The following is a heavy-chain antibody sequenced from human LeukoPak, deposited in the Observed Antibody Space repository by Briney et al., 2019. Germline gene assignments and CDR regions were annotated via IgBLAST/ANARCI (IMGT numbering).Heavy chain of an antibody. CDR3: AKDLYDILTGYCFDY. CDR2: ISYDGSNK. J-gene: IGHJ4*02. CDR1: GFTFSSYG. Sequence: GGSLRLSCAASGFTFSSYGMHWVRQAPGKGLEWVAVISYDGSNKYYADSVKGRFTISRDNSKNTLYLQMNSLRAEDTAMYYCAKDLYDILTGYCFDYWGQGTLVTVSS. V-gene: IGHV3-30*18. D-gene: IGHD3-9*01.